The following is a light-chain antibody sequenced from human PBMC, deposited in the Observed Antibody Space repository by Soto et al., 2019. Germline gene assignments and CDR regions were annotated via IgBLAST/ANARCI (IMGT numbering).Light chain of an antibody. Sequence: QSVLTQPASVSGSPGQSIAISCTGTSSDIGSYDFVSWYQQHPDKAPKLIIYEVTKRPSGVSTRFSGSKSGNTASLTISGLQAEAAGDYYCGSHTSGSTRVFGTGTKVTVL. V-gene: IGLV2-14*01. CDR2: EVT. J-gene: IGLJ1*01. CDR1: SSDIGSYDF. CDR3: GSHTSGSTRV.